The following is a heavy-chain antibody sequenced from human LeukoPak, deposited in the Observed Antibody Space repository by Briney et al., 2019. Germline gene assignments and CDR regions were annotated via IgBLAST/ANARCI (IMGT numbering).Heavy chain of an antibody. J-gene: IGHJ4*02. Sequence: PGGSLRLSCAASGFTFSSYSMNWVRQAPGKGLEWVAFIRYDGSNKYYADSVKGRFTISRDNSKNTLYLQMNSLRAEDTAVYYCAKDSHLFDFPDDYFDYWGQGTLVTVSS. D-gene: IGHD3-3*01. CDR3: AKDSHLFDFPDDYFDY. V-gene: IGHV3-30*02. CDR2: IRYDGSNK. CDR1: GFTFSSYS.